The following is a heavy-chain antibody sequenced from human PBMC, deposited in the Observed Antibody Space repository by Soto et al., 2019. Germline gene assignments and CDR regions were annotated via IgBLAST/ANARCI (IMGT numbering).Heavy chain of an antibody. CDR3: AKAKYCSGGSCCVDY. D-gene: IGHD2-15*01. CDR1: GFTFSNYA. Sequence: EVQLLESGGGLVQPGGSLRLSCAASGFTFSNYAMSWVRQAPGKGLEWVSTISGSGGSTYYADFVKGRFTISRDNSKNTLYLQMNTLRAEDTAVYYCAKAKYCSGGSCCVDYWGQGTLVTVSS. J-gene: IGHJ4*02. CDR2: ISGSGGST. V-gene: IGHV3-23*01.